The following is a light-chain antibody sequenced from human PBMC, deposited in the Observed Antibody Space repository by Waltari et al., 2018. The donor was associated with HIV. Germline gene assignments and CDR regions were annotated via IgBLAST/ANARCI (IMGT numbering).Light chain of an antibody. Sequence: DIQMTQSPSSVSASVGDRVSITCRAGQDVSSWLAWYLQKPGNPPKLLIYAASTVQSVVPSRFSGSAAGTDFTLTISSLQPEDVASYYCQQLKSVPRTFGGGTRVEIK. CDR2: AAS. CDR3: QQLKSVPRT. CDR1: QDVSSW. J-gene: IGKJ4*01. V-gene: IGKV1-12*01.